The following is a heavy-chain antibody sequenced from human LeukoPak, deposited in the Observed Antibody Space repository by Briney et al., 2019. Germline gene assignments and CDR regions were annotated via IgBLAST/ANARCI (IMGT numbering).Heavy chain of an antibody. CDR3: ARSHDSSGYFPSYYYYGMDV. J-gene: IGHJ6*02. CDR2: FDPEDGET. V-gene: IGHV1-24*01. D-gene: IGHD3-22*01. Sequence: GASVKVSCKVSGYTLTELSMHWVRQAPGKGLEWMGGFDPEDGETIYAQKFQGRVTMTEDTSTDTAYMELRSLRSDDTAVYYCARSHDSSGYFPSYYYYGMDVWGQGTTVTVSS. CDR1: GYTLTELS.